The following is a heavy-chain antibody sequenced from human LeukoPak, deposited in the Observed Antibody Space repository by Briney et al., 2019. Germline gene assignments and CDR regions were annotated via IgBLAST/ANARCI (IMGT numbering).Heavy chain of an antibody. CDR2: IYSGYGT. J-gene: IGHJ3*02. CDR3: AREGYESYGDPGDAFDI. CDR1: GFTVSSNY. V-gene: IGHV3-53*01. Sequence: GGSLRLSCAASGFTVSSNYMSWVRQAPGKGLEWVSVIYSGYGTYYADSVKGRFTISRDNSKNTLYLQMNSLRAEDTAVYYCAREGYESYGDPGDAFDIWGQGTMVTVSS. D-gene: IGHD4-17*01.